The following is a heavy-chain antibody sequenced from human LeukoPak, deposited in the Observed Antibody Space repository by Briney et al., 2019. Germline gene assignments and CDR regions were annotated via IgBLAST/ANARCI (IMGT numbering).Heavy chain of an antibody. J-gene: IGHJ3*02. CDR2: IIPIFGTA. Sequence: SVKVSCKASGGTFSSYAISWVRQAPGQGLEWMGGIIPIFGTANYAQKFQGRVTITTDESTSTAYMELSSLRSEDTAVYYCARDGVSSGGTFDIWGQGTMVTVSS. CDR3: ARDGVSSGGTFDI. D-gene: IGHD3-10*01. CDR1: GGTFSSYA. V-gene: IGHV1-69*05.